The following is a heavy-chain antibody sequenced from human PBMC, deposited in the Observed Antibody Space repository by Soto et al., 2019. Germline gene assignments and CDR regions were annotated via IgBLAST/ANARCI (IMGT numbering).Heavy chain of an antibody. J-gene: IGHJ3*02. CDR1: GGSISSYY. D-gene: IGHD3-22*01. CDR2: IYYSGIT. Sequence: LSLTCTVSGGSISSYYWSWIRQPPGKGLEWIGYIYYSGITNYNPSLKSRVTISVDTSKNQFSLKLSSVTAADTAVYYCARGRSAVVYYYDSSGYYPDAFDIWGQGTMVTVSS. V-gene: IGHV4-59*01. CDR3: ARGRSAVVYYYDSSGYYPDAFDI.